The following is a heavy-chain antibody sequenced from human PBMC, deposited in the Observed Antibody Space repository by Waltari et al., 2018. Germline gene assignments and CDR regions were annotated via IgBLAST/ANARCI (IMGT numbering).Heavy chain of an antibody. CDR3: ASTPGSGWYYFDY. Sequence: QVQLVQSGAEVKKPGASVKVSCQASGYTFTGYYMNWVRQAPGQGLEWMGRINPNSGGTNYAQKFQGRVTMTRDTSISTAYMELSRLRSDDTAVYYCASTPGSGWYYFDYWGQGTLVTVSS. CDR1: GYTFTGYY. V-gene: IGHV1-2*06. J-gene: IGHJ4*02. D-gene: IGHD6-19*01. CDR2: INPNSGGT.